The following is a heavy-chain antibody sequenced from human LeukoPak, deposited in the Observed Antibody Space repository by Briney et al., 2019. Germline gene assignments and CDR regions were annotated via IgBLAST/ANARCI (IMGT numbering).Heavy chain of an antibody. CDR1: GYTFTDYY. CDR3: ARYTAMFRGFDF. CDR2: INPNSGAT. D-gene: IGHD5-18*01. V-gene: IGHV1-2*02. Sequence: ASVKVSCKASGYTFTDYYMHWVRQAPGQGLEWMGWINPNSGATNYAQKFQGRVTMTRDTSISTAYMELSRLRSDDAAMYYCARYTAMFRGFDFWGQGNLVTVSS. J-gene: IGHJ4*02.